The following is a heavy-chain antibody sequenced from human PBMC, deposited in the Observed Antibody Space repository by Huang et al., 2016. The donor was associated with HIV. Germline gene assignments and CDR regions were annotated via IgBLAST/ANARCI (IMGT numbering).Heavy chain of an antibody. V-gene: IGHV2-5*02. Sequence: QITLKESGPTLVKPTQTLTLTCPFSGFSLRTFGVGVGWIRRPPGQALEWLALIYWDDEKRYRPSLKSRLTITKDTSKNQVVLRMTNLDPVDTATYYCAHSMVGASSFDYWGQGTLVTVSS. CDR2: IYWDDEK. J-gene: IGHJ4*02. CDR1: GFSLRTFGVG. D-gene: IGHD1-26*01. CDR3: AHSMVGASSFDY.